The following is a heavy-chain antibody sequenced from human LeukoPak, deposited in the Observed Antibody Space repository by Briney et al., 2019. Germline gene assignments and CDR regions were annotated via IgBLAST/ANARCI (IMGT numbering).Heavy chain of an antibody. V-gene: IGHV3-48*01. D-gene: IGHD2-15*01. J-gene: IGHJ4*02. CDR3: AIDRADIVVALDY. Sequence: PGGSLRLSCAASGFNFNTFNMNWVRQAPGKGLEWISYISTSSGTISYADSVKGRFTISRDNAKNSLYLQMNSLRGEDTAVYYCAIDRADIVVALDYWGQGTLVTVSS. CDR2: ISTSSGTI. CDR1: GFNFNTFN.